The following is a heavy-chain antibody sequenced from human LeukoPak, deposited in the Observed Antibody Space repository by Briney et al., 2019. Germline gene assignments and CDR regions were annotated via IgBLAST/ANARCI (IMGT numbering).Heavy chain of an antibody. D-gene: IGHD3-10*01. V-gene: IGHV3-30*04. J-gene: IGHJ4*02. Sequence: GRSLRLSCAASGFTFSSYAMHWVRQAPGKGLEWVAVISYDGSNKYYADSVKGRFTISRDNSKNTLYLQMNSLRAEDTAVYYRARDIVYGSGSYYSDWGQGTLVTVSS. CDR3: ARDIVYGSGSYYSD. CDR2: ISYDGSNK. CDR1: GFTFSSYA.